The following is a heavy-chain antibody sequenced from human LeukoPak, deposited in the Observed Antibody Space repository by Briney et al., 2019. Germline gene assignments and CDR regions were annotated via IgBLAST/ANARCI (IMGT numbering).Heavy chain of an antibody. Sequence: PGGSLRLSCAASGFTFSSYAMHWVRQAPGKGLEWVAVISYDGSNKYYADSVKGRFTISRDNSKNTLYLQVNSLRAEDTAVYYCARGMHGEFDYWGQGTLVTVSS. CDR1: GFTFSSYA. CDR3: ARGMHGEFDY. J-gene: IGHJ4*02. CDR2: ISYDGSNK. D-gene: IGHD3-10*01. V-gene: IGHV3-30-3*01.